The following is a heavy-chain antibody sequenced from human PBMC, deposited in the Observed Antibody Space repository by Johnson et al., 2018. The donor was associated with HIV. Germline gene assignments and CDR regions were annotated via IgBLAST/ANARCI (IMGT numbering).Heavy chain of an antibody. CDR2: INWNGGST. Sequence: VQLVESGGVVVQPGGSLRLSCAASGFTFDDYGMSWVRQAPGKGLEWVSGINWNGGSTYYADSGKGRFTISRDNSKNTLYLQMNSLRAEDTAVYSCTTDLNWNAGAFDTWGQGTMVTVSS. J-gene: IGHJ3*02. CDR1: GFTFDDYG. V-gene: IGHV3-20*04. D-gene: IGHD1-1*01. CDR3: TTDLNWNAGAFDT.